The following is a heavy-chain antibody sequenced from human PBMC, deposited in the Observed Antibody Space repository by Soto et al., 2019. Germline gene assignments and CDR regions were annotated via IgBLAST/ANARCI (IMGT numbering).Heavy chain of an antibody. CDR3: ASSHAGAHITAAVH. CDR2: IDHSGST. J-gene: IGHJ4*02. Sequence: QLQLQESGSGLVKPSQTLSLTCAVSGGSIRSGGYSWSWIRQPPGKGLEWIGYIDHSGSTYYNPSIKSRVTISVDRSKNQFSLKLSSVTAADTAVYYCASSHAGAHITAAVHWGQGTLVTVSS. CDR1: GGSIRSGGYS. D-gene: IGHD6-13*01. V-gene: IGHV4-30-2*01.